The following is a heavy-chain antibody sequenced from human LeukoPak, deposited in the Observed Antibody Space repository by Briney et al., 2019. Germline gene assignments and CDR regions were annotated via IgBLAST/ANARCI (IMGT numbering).Heavy chain of an antibody. Sequence: SETLSLTCAVYGGSFSNYYWSWIRQPPGKGLEWIGEINHSGSTNYNPSLKSRITISVDTSKNQFSLKLSSVTAADTAVYYCARGRWSPASDYWGQGTLVTVSS. J-gene: IGHJ4*02. V-gene: IGHV4-34*01. CDR1: GGSFSNYY. CDR3: ARGRWSPASDY. CDR2: INHSGST. D-gene: IGHD4-23*01.